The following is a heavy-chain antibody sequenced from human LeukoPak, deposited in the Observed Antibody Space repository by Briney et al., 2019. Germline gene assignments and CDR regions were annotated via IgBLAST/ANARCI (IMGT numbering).Heavy chain of an antibody. J-gene: IGHJ4*02. V-gene: IGHV3-21*01. CDR2: ISSSSGYI. D-gene: IGHD1-26*01. CDR1: GFTFSSYS. CDR3: ARQGSYSQDFDY. Sequence: GGSLRLSCAASGFTFSSYSMNWVRQAPGKGLEWVSAISSSSGYIYYADSVKGRFTISRDNAKNSLYLQMNSLRAEDTAVYYCARQGSYSQDFDYWGQGTLVTVSS.